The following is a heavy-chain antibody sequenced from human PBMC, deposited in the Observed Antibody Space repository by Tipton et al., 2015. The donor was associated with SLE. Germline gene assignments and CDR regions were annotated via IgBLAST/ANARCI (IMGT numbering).Heavy chain of an antibody. CDR1: GGSISSYY. V-gene: IGHV4-59*08. CDR2: IYYSGST. Sequence: GLVKPSETLSLTCTVSGGSISSYYWSWIRQPPGKGLEWIGYIYYSGSTNYNPSLKSRVTISVDTSKNQFSLKLSSVTAADTAVYYCASTLGYCSSTSCYTSAEYFQHWGQGTLVTVSS. CDR3: ASTLGYCSSTSCYTSAEYFQH. J-gene: IGHJ1*01. D-gene: IGHD2-2*02.